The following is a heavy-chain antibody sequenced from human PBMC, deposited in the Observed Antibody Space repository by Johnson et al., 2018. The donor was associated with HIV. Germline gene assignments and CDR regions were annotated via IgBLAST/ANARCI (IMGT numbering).Heavy chain of an antibody. J-gene: IGHJ3*02. CDR1: GFTFDDYA. CDR3: AKDIVYGVYGSQGAFHI. Sequence: VQLVESGGGLVQPGRSLRLSRAASGFTFDDYAMHWVRQAPGKGLEWVSGISWNSGSIDYADSVKGRFSISRDNPKKSLYLQMNGLRPEDTGIYYCAKDIVYGVYGSQGAFHIWGRGTMVKVSS. D-gene: IGHD4-17*01. V-gene: IGHV3-9*01. CDR2: ISWNSGSI.